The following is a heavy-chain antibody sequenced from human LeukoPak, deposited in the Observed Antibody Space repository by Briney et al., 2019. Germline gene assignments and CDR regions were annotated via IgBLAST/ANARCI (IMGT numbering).Heavy chain of an antibody. J-gene: IGHJ6*03. CDR2: VYDSEST. CDR3: ARSPRLCSSTSCRYMDV. CDR1: GGPISSYY. D-gene: IGHD2-2*01. Sequence: SETLSLTCTVSGGPISSYYWSWIRQPPGKGLEWIGYVYDSESTNYNPSLKGRVAISLDTSKSQFSLRLTSVAAADSAVYFCARSPRLCSSTSCRYMDVWGKGTTVTVSS. V-gene: IGHV4-59*01.